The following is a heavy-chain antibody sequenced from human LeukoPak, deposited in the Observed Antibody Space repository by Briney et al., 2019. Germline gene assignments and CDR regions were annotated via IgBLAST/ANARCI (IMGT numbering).Heavy chain of an antibody. D-gene: IGHD6-6*01. J-gene: IGHJ4*02. CDR1: GFTFDDYA. CDR3: AKDIAASRGGFDY. V-gene: IGHV3-9*01. Sequence: GGSLRLSCAASGFTFDDYAMRWVRQAPGKGLEGVSGISWNSGSIGYADSVKGRFTISRDNAKNSLYLQMNSLRAEDTALYYCAKDIAASRGGFDYWGQGTLVTVSS. CDR2: ISWNSGSI.